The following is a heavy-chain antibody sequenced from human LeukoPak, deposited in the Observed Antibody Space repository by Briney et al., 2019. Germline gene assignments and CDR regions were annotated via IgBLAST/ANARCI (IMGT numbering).Heavy chain of an antibody. V-gene: IGHV1-46*01. CDR1: GYTFSSYY. CDR3: ARDGPGILTSYKELYYFDY. CDR2: INPSGGST. D-gene: IGHD3-9*01. J-gene: IGHJ4*02. Sequence: ASVKVSCKASGYTFSSYYMHWVRQAPGQGLEWMGIINPSGGSTSYAQKFQGRVTMTRDTSTSTVYMELSSLRSEDTAVYYCARDGPGILTSYKELYYFDYWGQGTLVTVSS.